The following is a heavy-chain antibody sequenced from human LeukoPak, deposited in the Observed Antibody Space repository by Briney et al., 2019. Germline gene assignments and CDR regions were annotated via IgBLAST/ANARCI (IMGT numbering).Heavy chain of an antibody. J-gene: IGHJ6*02. Sequence: SVKVSCKASGGTFSSYAISWVRQAPGQGLEWMGRIIPVLGIANYAQKFQGRVTITADKSTSTAYMELSSLRSEDTAVYYCARVSCSSTSCYPDGMDVWGQGTTVTVSS. CDR1: GGTFSSYA. CDR3: ARVSCSSTSCYPDGMDV. D-gene: IGHD2-2*01. V-gene: IGHV1-69*04. CDR2: IIPVLGIA.